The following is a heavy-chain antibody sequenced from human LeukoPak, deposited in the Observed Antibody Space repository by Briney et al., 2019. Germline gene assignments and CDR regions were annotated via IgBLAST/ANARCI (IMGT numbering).Heavy chain of an antibody. CDR1: GGSISSSSYY. V-gene: IGHV4-39*01. Sequence: SETLSLTCTVSGGSISSSSYYWGWIRQPPGKGLEWIGSVYYSGSTYYNPSLKSRVTISVDTSKNQFSLKLSSVTAADTAVYYCARAFHPNYYDSSGYFNWFDPWGQGTLVTVSS. D-gene: IGHD3-22*01. J-gene: IGHJ5*02. CDR3: ARAFHPNYYDSSGYFNWFDP. CDR2: VYYSGST.